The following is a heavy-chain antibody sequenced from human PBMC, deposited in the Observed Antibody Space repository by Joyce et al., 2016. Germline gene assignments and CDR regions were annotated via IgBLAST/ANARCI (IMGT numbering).Heavy chain of an antibody. CDR3: ARDEKGPGYKGAFDY. CDR1: GYIFDYFY. CDR2: INPRTAIA. V-gene: IGHV1-46*02. J-gene: IGHJ4*02. D-gene: IGHD5-24*01. Sequence: QVQLVQSGAEMKKPGASVKVSCKTSGYIFDYFYLHWGRQAPGQGLGWMGLINPRTAIASYAQRFQGRVTMTRDTSTSTVHMELNCLSSEDTAIYYCARDEKGPGYKGAFDYWGQGTLVTVSS.